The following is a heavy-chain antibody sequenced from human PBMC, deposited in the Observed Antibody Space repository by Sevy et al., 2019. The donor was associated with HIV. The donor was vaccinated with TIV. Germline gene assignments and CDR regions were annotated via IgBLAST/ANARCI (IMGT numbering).Heavy chain of an antibody. J-gene: IGHJ4*02. D-gene: IGHD1-26*01. V-gene: IGHV3-30*03. CDR1: GFNFRIYA. CDR3: ATGRQGATYGY. CDR2: ISYDGSDK. Sequence: GGSLRLSCAASGFNFRIYAMHLVRQAPGKGLEWVAVISYDGSDKFYAESVKGRFTISRDNSKNMVFLQLNSLRGDDPAVYYCATGRQGATYGYWGQGTPVTVSS.